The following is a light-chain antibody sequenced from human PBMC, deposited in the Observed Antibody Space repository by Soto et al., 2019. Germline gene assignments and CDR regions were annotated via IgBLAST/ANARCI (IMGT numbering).Light chain of an antibody. CDR2: GAS. J-gene: IGKJ1*01. V-gene: IGKV3-20*01. CDR1: QSISSSY. CDR3: QQYGRT. Sequence: EIVLTQSPGTLSLSLGERATLSCRASQSISSSYLAWYQQKPGQAPRLLFYGASSRATGIPDRFSGSGSGTDFTLTISRLEPEDFAVYYCQQYGRTFGQGTKV.